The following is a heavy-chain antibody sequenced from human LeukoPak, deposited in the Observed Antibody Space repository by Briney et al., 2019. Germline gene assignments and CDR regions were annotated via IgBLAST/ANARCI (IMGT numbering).Heavy chain of an antibody. Sequence: SETLSLTCTVSGGSISSSSYYWGWIRQPPGKGLEWIGSNYYSGSTNYNPSFKSRVTMSVDPSKNQFSLKLTSVTVADTATYYCVRQGTNSGYYLLDYWGQGHLVIVSS. D-gene: IGHD3-22*01. J-gene: IGHJ4*02. CDR1: GGSISSSSYY. V-gene: IGHV4-39*01. CDR3: VRQGTNSGYYLLDY. CDR2: NYYSGST.